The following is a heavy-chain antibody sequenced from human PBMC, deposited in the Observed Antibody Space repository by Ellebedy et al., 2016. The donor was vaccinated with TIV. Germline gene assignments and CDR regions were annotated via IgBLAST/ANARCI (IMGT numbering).Heavy chain of an antibody. CDR2: ISAYNGNT. CDR1: GYTFTSYG. J-gene: IGHJ4*02. V-gene: IGHV1-18*01. Sequence: ASVKVSXXASGYTFTSYGISWVRQAPGQGLEWMGWISAYNGNTNYAQKLQGRVTMTTDTSTSTAYMELSSLRSDDTAVYYCARQYCTNGVCYMYYFDYWGQGTLVTVSS. D-gene: IGHD2-8*01. CDR3: ARQYCTNGVCYMYYFDY.